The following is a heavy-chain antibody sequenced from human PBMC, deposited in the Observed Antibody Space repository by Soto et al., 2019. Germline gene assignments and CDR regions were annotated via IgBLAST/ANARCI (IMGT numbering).Heavy chain of an antibody. CDR3: ARRYGGTLDD. V-gene: IGHV4-59*08. CDR1: GGSISSYY. D-gene: IGHD4-17*01. Sequence: PSETLSLTCTASGGSISSYYWSWIRQPPGKGLEWIGYIYYSGSTNYNPSLKSRVTISVDTSKNQFSLKLSSVTAADTAVYYCARRYGGTLDDWGQGTLVTVAS. CDR2: IYYSGST. J-gene: IGHJ4*02.